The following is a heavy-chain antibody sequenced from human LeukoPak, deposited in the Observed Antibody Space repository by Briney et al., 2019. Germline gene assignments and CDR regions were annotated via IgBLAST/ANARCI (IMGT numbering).Heavy chain of an antibody. Sequence: ASVKVSCKASGYTFTGYYMHWVRQAPGQGLEWMGWINLNSGGTNYAQKFQGRVTMTRDTSISTAYMELSRLRSDDTAVYYCARGQYSGYDSMGCWGQGTLVTVSS. J-gene: IGHJ4*02. CDR2: INLNSGGT. V-gene: IGHV1-2*02. CDR1: GYTFTGYY. D-gene: IGHD5-12*01. CDR3: ARGQYSGYDSMGC.